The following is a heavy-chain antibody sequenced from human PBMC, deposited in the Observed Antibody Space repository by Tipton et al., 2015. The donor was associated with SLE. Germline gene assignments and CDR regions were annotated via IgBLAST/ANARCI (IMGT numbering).Heavy chain of an antibody. J-gene: IGHJ4*02. V-gene: IGHV4-59*01. CDR2: IYYSGST. CDR1: GGSISSYY. CDR3: ARAYSEGWSYFDF. D-gene: IGHD1-26*01. Sequence: TLSLTCTVSGGSISSYYWSWIRQPPGKGLEWIGYIYYSGSTNYKTSLKSRVTISTDSSKNQFFLNLNSVTTVDTAVYYCARAYSEGWSYFDFWGPGTLVIVSS.